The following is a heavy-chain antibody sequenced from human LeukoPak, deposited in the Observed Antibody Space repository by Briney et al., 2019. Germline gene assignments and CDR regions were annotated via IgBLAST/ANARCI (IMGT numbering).Heavy chain of an antibody. CDR2: INPNSGGT. CDR1: GYTFTGYY. Sequence: ASVKVSCKASGYTFTGYYMHWVRQAPGQGLEWMGWINPNSGGTNYAQKFQGRVTMTRDTSTSTVYMELSSLRSEDTAVYYCARVRNWNFWFDPWGQGTLVTVSS. D-gene: IGHD1-1*01. CDR3: ARVRNWNFWFDP. J-gene: IGHJ5*02. V-gene: IGHV1-2*02.